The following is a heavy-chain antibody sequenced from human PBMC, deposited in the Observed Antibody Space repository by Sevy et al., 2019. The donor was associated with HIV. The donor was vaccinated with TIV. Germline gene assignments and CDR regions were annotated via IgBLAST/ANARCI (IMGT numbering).Heavy chain of an antibody. J-gene: IGHJ6*02. CDR1: GFIFSSYY. CDR2: IPFDGDNK. CDR3: ARTVTTHYYYGMDV. Sequence: GGSLRLSCAASGFIFSSYYFHWVRQAPGKGLEWVAFIPFDGDNKYYADSVKGRFTISRDNSKTTLYLEMNGLTTEDTAVYYCARTVTTHYYYGMDVWGQGTAVTVSS. D-gene: IGHD4-17*01. V-gene: IGHV3-30*04.